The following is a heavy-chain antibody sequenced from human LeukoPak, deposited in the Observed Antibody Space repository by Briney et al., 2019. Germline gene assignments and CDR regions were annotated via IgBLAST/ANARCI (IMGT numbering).Heavy chain of an antibody. CDR2: IRYDGSNK. CDR3: ARGLAPTLDGYYYYGMDV. V-gene: IGHV3-30*02. Sequence: GGSLRLSCAASGFTFSSYGMHWVRQAPGKGLEWVAFIRYDGSNKYYADSVKGRFTISRYNSKNTLYLQMNSLRAEDTAVYYCARGLAPTLDGYYYYGMDVWGQGTTVTVSS. J-gene: IGHJ6*02. CDR1: GFTFSSYG. D-gene: IGHD3-3*02.